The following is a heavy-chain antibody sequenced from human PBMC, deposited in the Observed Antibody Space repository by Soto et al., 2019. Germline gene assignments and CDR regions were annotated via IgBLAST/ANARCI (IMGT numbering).Heavy chain of an antibody. CDR2: ISSSSSYI. CDR3: ARVVATIIDWYLDL. J-gene: IGHJ2*01. D-gene: IGHD5-12*01. CDR1: GFTFSSYS. Sequence: EVQLVESGGGLVKPGGSLRLSCAASGFTFSSYSMNWVRQAPGKGLEWVSSISSSSSYIYYADSMKGRFTISRDNAKNSLYLQMNSLRAEDTSVYYCARVVATIIDWYLDLWGRGTLVTVSS. V-gene: IGHV3-21*01.